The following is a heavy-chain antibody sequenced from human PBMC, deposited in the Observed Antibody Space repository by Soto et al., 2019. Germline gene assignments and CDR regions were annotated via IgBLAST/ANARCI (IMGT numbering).Heavy chain of an antibody. J-gene: IGHJ6*01. CDR3: AKTYYDFWSGHTDYGMDV. CDR1: GFTFSSYG. D-gene: IGHD3-3*01. V-gene: IGHV3-30*18. CDR2: ISYDGSNK. Sequence: QVQLVESGGGVVQPGRSLRLSCAASGFTFSSYGMHWVRQAPGKGLEWVAVISYDGSNKYYADSVKGRFTISRDNSKNTLYLQMNSLRAEDTAVYYCAKTYYDFWSGHTDYGMDVW.